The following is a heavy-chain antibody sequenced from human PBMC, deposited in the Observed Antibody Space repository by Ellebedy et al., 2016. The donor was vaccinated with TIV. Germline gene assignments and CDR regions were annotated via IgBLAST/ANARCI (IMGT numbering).Heavy chain of an antibody. D-gene: IGHD6-6*01. Sequence: PGGSLRLSCAASGFTFSIYAMSWVRQAPGKGLEWVSLIYSTGDTHYADFVKGRFTISRDNSKNTLYLQMNSLRVEDTAVYYCARDGGAARTAPPDYWGQGTLVTVSS. CDR1: GFTFSIYA. CDR3: ARDGGAARTAPPDY. V-gene: IGHV3-66*01. J-gene: IGHJ4*02. CDR2: IYSTGDT.